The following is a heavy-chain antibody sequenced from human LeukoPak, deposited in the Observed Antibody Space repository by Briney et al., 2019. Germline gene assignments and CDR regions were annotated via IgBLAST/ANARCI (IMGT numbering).Heavy chain of an antibody. CDR1: GGSISSSNW. V-gene: IGHV4-4*02. CDR3: ARNDYGVRGWFDP. CDR2: IYHSGST. Sequence: NPSQTLSLTCAVSGGSISSSNWWSWVRQPPGKGLEWIGEIYHSGSTNYNPSLKSRVTISVDKSKNQFSLKLSSVTAADTAVYYCARNDYGVRGWFDPWGQGTLVTVSS. D-gene: IGHD4-17*01. J-gene: IGHJ5*02.